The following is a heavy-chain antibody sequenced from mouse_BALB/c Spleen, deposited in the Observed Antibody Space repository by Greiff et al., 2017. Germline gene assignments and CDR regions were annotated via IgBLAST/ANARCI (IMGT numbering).Heavy chain of an antibody. D-gene: IGHD2-14*01. CDR2: INPSSGYT. V-gene: IGHV1-4*02. CDR3: ARFPYRYDRVYAMDY. J-gene: IGHJ4*01. Sequence: VQLQQSAAELARPGASVKMSCKASGYTFTSYTMHWVKQRPGQGLEWIGYINPSSGYTEYNQKFKDKTTLTADKSSSTAYMQLSSLTSEDSAVYYCARFPYRYDRVYAMDYWGQGTSVTVSS. CDR1: GYTFTSYT.